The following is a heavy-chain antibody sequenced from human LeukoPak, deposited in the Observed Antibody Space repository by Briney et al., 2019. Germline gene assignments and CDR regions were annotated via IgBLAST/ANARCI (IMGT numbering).Heavy chain of an antibody. V-gene: IGHV1-3*03. CDR1: GYTFTSYA. J-gene: IGHJ4*02. D-gene: IGHD1-26*01. CDR2: INDGDGNT. Sequence: GASVKVSRKASGYTFTSYAVHWVRRAPGQSLEWMGYINDGDGNTKYSQEFQGRVTITRDTSASIVYMELSSLRSEDMAFYYCARERGEFGGSYFLDYWGQGTLVTVSS. CDR3: ARERGEFGGSYFLDY.